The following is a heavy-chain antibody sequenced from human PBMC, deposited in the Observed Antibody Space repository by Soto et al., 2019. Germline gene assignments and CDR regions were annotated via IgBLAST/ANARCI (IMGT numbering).Heavy chain of an antibody. D-gene: IGHD3-22*01. V-gene: IGHV1-69*13. CDR3: ARALEEYYYDSSGYYSGY. CDR1: GGTFSTYP. J-gene: IGHJ4*02. CDR2: IIPIFGTT. Sequence: SVKVSCKASGGTFSTYPMTWVLQAPGQGLEWMGGIIPIFGTTNYAQKFQGRVTITADESTSTAYMELSSLRSEDTAVYFCARALEEYYYDSSGYYSGYCGQGTLVTVSS.